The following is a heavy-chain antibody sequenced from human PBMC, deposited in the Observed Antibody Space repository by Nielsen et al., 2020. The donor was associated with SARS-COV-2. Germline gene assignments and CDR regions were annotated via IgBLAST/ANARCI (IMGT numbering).Heavy chain of an antibody. Sequence: GESLKISCAVSRFTFSSYAMSWVRQAPGKGLEWVAVIWYDGSNKYYADSVKGRFTISRDNSKNTLYLQMNSLRAEDTAVYYCARVRITMIVVVDAFDIWGQGTMVTVSS. CDR1: RFTFSSYA. J-gene: IGHJ3*02. CDR2: IWYDGSNK. D-gene: IGHD3-22*01. V-gene: IGHV3-33*08. CDR3: ARVRITMIVVVDAFDI.